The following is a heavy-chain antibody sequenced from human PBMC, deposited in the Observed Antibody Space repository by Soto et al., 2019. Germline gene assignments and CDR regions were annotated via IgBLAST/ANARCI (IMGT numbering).Heavy chain of an antibody. CDR2: FDPEDGET. CDR3: ATGLGARYAFDI. V-gene: IGHV1-24*01. Sequence: GASVKVPCKVSGYTLTELSMHWVRQAPGKGLEWMGGFDPEDGETIYAQKFQGRVTMTEDTSTDTDYMELSSLRSEDTAVYYCATGLGARYAFDIWGQGTMVTASS. J-gene: IGHJ3*02. D-gene: IGHD6-6*01. CDR1: GYTLTELS.